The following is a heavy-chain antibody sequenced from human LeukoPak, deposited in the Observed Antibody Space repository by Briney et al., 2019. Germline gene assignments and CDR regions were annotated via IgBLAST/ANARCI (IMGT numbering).Heavy chain of an antibody. CDR1: GGSISSSSYY. J-gene: IGHJ4*02. Sequence: SETLSLTCTVSGGSISSSSYYWGWIRQPPGKGLEWIGSIYYSGSTYYNPSLKSRVTISVDTSKNQFSLKLSSVTAADTAVYYCARQRDSSSSGDYFDYWGQGTLVTVSS. D-gene: IGHD6-6*01. V-gene: IGHV4-39*01. CDR3: ARQRDSSSSGDYFDY. CDR2: IYYSGST.